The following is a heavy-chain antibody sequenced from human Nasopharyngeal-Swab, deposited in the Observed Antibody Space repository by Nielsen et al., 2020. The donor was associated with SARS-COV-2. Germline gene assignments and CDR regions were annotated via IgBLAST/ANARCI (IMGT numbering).Heavy chain of an antibody. V-gene: IGHV3-48*01. CDR2: ISSSSSTI. Sequence: GGSLRLSCAASGFTFSSHSMNWVRQAPGKGLEWVSYISSSSSTIYYADSVKGRFTISRDNAKNSLYLQMNSLRAEDTAVYYCARGDGYSYGWYFDYWGQGTLVTVSS. CDR1: GFTFSSHS. CDR3: ARGDGYSYGWYFDY. D-gene: IGHD5-18*01. J-gene: IGHJ4*02.